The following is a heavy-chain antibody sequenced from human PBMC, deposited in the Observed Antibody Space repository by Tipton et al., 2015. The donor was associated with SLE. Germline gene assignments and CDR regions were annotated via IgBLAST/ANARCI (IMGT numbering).Heavy chain of an antibody. J-gene: IGHJ4*02. CDR2: IDPKSGVT. Sequence: QVQLVQSGAELKKPGASVKVYCKASGYTFTTYFMHWVRQAPAQGLEWMGWIDPKSGVTKYSQRFQDRVTMTRDTSITTFYVEMSRLRSDDTAVYYCARSGYSSGWTYDYWGQGTLVTVSS. CDR1: GYTFTTYF. D-gene: IGHD6-19*01. CDR3: ARSGYSSGWTYDY. V-gene: IGHV1-2*02.